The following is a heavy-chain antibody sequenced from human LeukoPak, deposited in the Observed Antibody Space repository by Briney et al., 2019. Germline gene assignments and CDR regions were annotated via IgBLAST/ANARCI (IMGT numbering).Heavy chain of an antibody. J-gene: IGHJ4*02. CDR1: GGSISSGGYY. D-gene: IGHD6-13*01. CDR3: ARDSPIGYSSSWYQIDY. Sequence: SETLSLTCTVSGGSISSGGYYWSWIRQHPGKGLEWIGYIYYSGSTYYNPSLKSRVTISVDTSKNQFSLKLSSVIAADTAVYYCARDSPIGYSSSWYQIDYWGQGTLVTVSS. CDR2: IYYSGST. V-gene: IGHV4-31*03.